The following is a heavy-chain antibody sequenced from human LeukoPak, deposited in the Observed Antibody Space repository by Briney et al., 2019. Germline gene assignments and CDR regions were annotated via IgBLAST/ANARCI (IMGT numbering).Heavy chain of an antibody. CDR3: ASLPRTGARFDY. CDR1: GGSIRSYY. D-gene: IGHD7-27*01. V-gene: IGHV4-4*07. J-gene: IGHJ4*02. CDR2: IYTSGST. Sequence: SETLSLTCTVSGGSIRSYYWSWIRQPAGKGLEWIGRIYTSGSTNYNPSLKSRVTISVDTSKNQFSLKLSSVTAADTAVYYCASLPRTGARFDYWGQGTLVTVSS.